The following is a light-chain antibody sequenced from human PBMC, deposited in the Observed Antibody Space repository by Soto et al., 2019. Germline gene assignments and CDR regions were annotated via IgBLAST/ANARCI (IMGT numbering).Light chain of an antibody. J-gene: IGLJ2*01. Sequence: QSALTQPASVSWSPGQSITISCTGPSSDVGSYNFVSWYQQHPGKATKLIIYEGYKRPSGVSNRFSGSKSGNTASLTISGLQAEDEADYYFCSYEGRAVFGGGTKLTVL. V-gene: IGLV2-23*01. CDR1: SSDVGSYNF. CDR2: EGY. CDR3: CSYEGRAV.